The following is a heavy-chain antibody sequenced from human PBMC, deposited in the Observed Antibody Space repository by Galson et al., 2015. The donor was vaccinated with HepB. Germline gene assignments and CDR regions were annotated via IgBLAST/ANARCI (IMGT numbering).Heavy chain of an antibody. J-gene: IGHJ6*02. CDR3: ASAYCGGDCYRRGYYYYYGMDV. D-gene: IGHD2-21*02. Sequence: SVKVSCKASGGTFSSYAISWVRQAPGQGLEWVGGIIPIFGTANYAQKFQGRVTITADESTSTAYMELSSLRSEDTAVYYCASAYCGGDCYRRGYYYYYGMDVWGQGTTVTVSS. CDR1: GGTFSSYA. V-gene: IGHV1-69*13. CDR2: IIPIFGTA.